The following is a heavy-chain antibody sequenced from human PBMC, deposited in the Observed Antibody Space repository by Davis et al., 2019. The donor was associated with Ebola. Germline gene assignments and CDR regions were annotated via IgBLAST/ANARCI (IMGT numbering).Heavy chain of an antibody. V-gene: IGHV3-13*01. Sequence: PGGSLRLSCAASGFTFSSYDMHWARQATGKGLEWVAAIGIGGDTHYPGSVKGRFTISRENAKNSLSLQMNSLRAGDTAVYYCARVSSSSWAFFESWGQGTLVTVSS. D-gene: IGHD6-13*01. CDR3: ARVSSSSWAFFES. CDR1: GFTFSSYD. CDR2: IGIGGDT. J-gene: IGHJ4*02.